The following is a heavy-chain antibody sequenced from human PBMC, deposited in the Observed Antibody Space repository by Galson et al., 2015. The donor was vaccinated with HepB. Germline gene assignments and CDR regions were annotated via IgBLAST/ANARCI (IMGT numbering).Heavy chain of an antibody. CDR2: IYSGGST. CDR1: GFTVSSNY. Sequence: SLRLSCAASGFTVSSNYMSWVRQAPGKGLEWVSVIYSGGSTYYADSVKGRFTISRDNSKNTLYLQMNSLRAEDTAVYYCARDRVHCSSTSCYPQWYFDLWGRGTLVTVSS. D-gene: IGHD2-2*01. CDR3: ARDRVHCSSTSCYPQWYFDL. V-gene: IGHV3-53*01. J-gene: IGHJ2*01.